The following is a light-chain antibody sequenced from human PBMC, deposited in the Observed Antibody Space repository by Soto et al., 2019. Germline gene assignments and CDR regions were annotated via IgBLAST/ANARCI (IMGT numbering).Light chain of an antibody. J-gene: IGLJ1*01. V-gene: IGLV2-14*01. CDR2: EVS. Sequence: QSALTQPASVSGSPGQSITISCTGTSSDVGGYNYVSWYQQHPGKAPKLMIYEVSNRPSGVSNRFSGSKSGNTASLTISGFQAEDEADYYCSSYTSSITDVFGTGTKLTVL. CDR1: SSDVGGYNY. CDR3: SSYTSSITDV.